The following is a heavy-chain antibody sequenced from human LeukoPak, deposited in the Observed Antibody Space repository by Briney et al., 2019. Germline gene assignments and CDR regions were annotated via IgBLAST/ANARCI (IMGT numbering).Heavy chain of an antibody. Sequence: GGSLRLSCAASGFSFSVYYMAWVRQAPGKGLEWVGLSRNKENRYSTEYGASVKGRVAISRDDSKNLMYLEMKSLKSEDTAVYYCVREYFGGYDYWGQGTLVTVSS. J-gene: IGHJ4*02. D-gene: IGHD2-15*01. CDR1: GFSFSVYY. V-gene: IGHV3-72*01. CDR2: SRNKENRYST. CDR3: VREYFGGYDY.